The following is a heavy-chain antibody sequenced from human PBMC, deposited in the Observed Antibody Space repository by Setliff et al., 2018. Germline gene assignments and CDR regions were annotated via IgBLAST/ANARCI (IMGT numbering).Heavy chain of an antibody. J-gene: IGHJ6*03. CDR1: DDSISSRHYY. V-gene: IGHV4-61*09. CDR2: IYTSWST. Sequence: SETLSLTCTVSDDSISSRHYYWSWIRQPAGKGLEWLGQIYTSWSTNYNPSLKGRATLSIDASKRQVSLKLTSVTAADTAVDYWARDRSTVIRGVTSFFYYYMDVWGGGTTVTVSS. D-gene: IGHD3-10*01. CDR3: ARDRSTVIRGVTSFFYYYMDV.